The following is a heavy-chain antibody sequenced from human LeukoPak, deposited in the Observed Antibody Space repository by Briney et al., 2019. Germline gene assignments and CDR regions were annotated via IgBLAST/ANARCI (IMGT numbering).Heavy chain of an antibody. D-gene: IGHD2-2*01. J-gene: IGHJ4*02. CDR1: GFTFSSYA. CDR3: AKDIVVVPADETNYFDY. Sequence: PGRSLRLSCAASGFTFSSYAMHWVRQAPGKGLEWVSAISGSGGSTYYADSVKGRFTISRDISKNTLYLQMNSLRAEDTAVYYCAKDIVVVPADETNYFDYWGQGTLVTVSS. CDR2: ISGSGGST. V-gene: IGHV3-23*01.